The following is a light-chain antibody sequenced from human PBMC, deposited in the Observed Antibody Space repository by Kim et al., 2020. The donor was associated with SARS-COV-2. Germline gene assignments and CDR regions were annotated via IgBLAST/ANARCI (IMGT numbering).Light chain of an antibody. V-gene: IGLV7-43*01. CDR3: LLYCSGARGV. CDR1: TGAVSRGYD. J-gene: IGLJ3*02. CDR2: STS. Sequence: GGTDTHTCTSSTGAVSRGYDANWFQQNPKQATRPLIYSTSNQHGWTAARFSGSLLRGTAALTLSCVQPEDEAEYYCLLYCSGARGVFGGGTQLTVL.